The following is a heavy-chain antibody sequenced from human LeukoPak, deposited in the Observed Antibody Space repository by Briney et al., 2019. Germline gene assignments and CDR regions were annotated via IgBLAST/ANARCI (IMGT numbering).Heavy chain of an antibody. V-gene: IGHV7-4-1*02. J-gene: IGHJ4*02. D-gene: IGHD2-2*03. CDR1: GYTFTSYA. Sequence: ASVKVSCTASGYTFTSYAMIWVRQAPGQGLEWMGWINTDTGNPTYAPGFTGRFVFSLDTSVSTAYLQISSLRAEDTAVYYCARAVGYCYSTSCYQAYWGQGTLVTVSS. CDR3: ARAVGYCYSTSCYQAY. CDR2: INTDTGNP.